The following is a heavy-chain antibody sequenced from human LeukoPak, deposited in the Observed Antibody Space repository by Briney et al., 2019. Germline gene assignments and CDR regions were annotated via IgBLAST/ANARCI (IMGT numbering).Heavy chain of an antibody. CDR2: IWYDGSNK. Sequence: PGGSLRLSCAVSGFTFSSYGMHWVPQAPGKGLEWVAVIWYDGSNKYYAGSVKGRFTISRDNSKNTLYLQMNSLRAEDTAVYYCARDNEGATGFDYWGQGTLVTVSS. J-gene: IGHJ4*02. V-gene: IGHV3-33*01. CDR1: GFTFSSYG. D-gene: IGHD1-26*01. CDR3: ARDNEGATGFDY.